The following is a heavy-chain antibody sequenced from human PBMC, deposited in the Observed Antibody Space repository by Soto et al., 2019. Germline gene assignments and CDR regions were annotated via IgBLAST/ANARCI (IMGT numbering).Heavy chain of an antibody. D-gene: IGHD3-16*02. V-gene: IGHV3-23*01. CDR2: ISGSGGST. J-gene: IGHJ4*02. Sequence: GGSLRLSCAASGFTFSSYAMSWVRQAPGKGLEWVSAISGSGGSTYYADSVKGRFTISRDNSKNTLYLQMNSLRAEDTAVYYCAKLAFGGVIVTAYFDDWGQGTLVTVAS. CDR1: GFTFSSYA. CDR3: AKLAFGGVIVTAYFDD.